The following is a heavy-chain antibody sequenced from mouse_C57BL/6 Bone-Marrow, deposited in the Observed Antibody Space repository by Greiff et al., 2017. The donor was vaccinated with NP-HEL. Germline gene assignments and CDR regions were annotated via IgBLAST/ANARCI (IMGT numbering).Heavy chain of an antibody. CDR2: IYPRSGNT. D-gene: IGHD2-1*01. J-gene: IGHJ3*01. V-gene: IGHV1-81*01. CDR3: ARRGNYGAWFAY. CDR1: GYTFTSYG. Sequence: QVQLKQSGAELARPGASVKLSCKASGYTFTSYGISWVKQRTGQGLEWIGEIYPRSGNTYYNEKFKGKATLTADKSSSTAYMELRSLTSEDSAVYFCARRGNYGAWFAYWGQGTLVTVSA.